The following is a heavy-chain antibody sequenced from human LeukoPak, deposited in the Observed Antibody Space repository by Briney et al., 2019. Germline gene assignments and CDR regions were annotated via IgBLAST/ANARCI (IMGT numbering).Heavy chain of an antibody. CDR1: GYTFTGNY. D-gene: IGHD1-1*01. J-gene: IGHJ4*02. V-gene: IGHV1-2*02. Sequence: ASVKVSCKASGYTFTGNYMHWVRQAPGQGLEWMGWINPNSGGTNYAQKFQGRVTMTRDTSISTAYMELSRLRSDDTAVCYCARNPSTTGTKDYWGQGTLVTVFS. CDR2: INPNSGGT. CDR3: ARNPSTTGTKDY.